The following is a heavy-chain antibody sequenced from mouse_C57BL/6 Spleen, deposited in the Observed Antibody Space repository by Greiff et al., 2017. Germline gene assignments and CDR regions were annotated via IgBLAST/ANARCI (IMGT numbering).Heavy chain of an antibody. CDR2: IDPSDSNT. D-gene: IGHD1-1*01. CDR1: GYTFTSYW. V-gene: IGHV1-50*01. CDR3: ARGGNWYDYYGSS. Sequence: QVQLQQPGAELVKPGASVKLSCKASGYTFTSYWMPWVKQRPGQGLEWIGEIDPSDSNTNYNQKFKGKATLTVDTSSSTAYMQLSSLTSEDSAVYYCARGGNWYDYYGSSWGQGTTLTVSA. J-gene: IGHJ2*01.